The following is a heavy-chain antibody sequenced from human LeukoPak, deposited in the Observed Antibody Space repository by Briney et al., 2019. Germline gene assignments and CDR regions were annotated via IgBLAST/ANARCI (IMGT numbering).Heavy chain of an antibody. V-gene: IGHV3-23*01. CDR2: ISGSGGST. CDR1: GFTFSSYA. CDR3: AKGIVGADYEDAFDI. Sequence: GGSLRLSCAASGFTFSSYAMSWVRQAPGKGLEWVSAISGSGGSTYYADSVKGRFTISRDNSKNTLYLQMNSLRAKDTAVYYCAKGIVGADYEDAFDIWGQGTMVTVSS. J-gene: IGHJ3*02. D-gene: IGHD1-26*01.